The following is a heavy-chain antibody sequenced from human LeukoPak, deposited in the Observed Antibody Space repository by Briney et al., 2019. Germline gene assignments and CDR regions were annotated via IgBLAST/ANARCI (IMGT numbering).Heavy chain of an antibody. J-gene: IGHJ4*02. CDR3: ARPVRRIVGATSWYGY. D-gene: IGHD1-26*01. V-gene: IGHV1-2*02. Sequence: ASVKVSCKPSGGTFNSYSISWVRQAPGQGLEWMGWINPNSGGTNYAQKFQGRVTMTRDTSISTAYMELSRLRSDDTAVYYCARPVRRIVGATSWYGYWGQGTLVTVSS. CDR1: GGTFNSYS. CDR2: INPNSGGT.